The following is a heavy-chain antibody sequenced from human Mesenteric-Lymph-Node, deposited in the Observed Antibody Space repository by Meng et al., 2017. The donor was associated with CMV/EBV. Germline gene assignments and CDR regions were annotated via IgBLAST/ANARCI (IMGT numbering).Heavy chain of an antibody. J-gene: IGHJ6*02. D-gene: IGHD2-2*01. CDR1: GGSVSSGSYY. V-gene: IGHV4-61*01. CDR3: ARRTAAPRTYYYYGMDV. Sequence: SETLSLTCTVSGGSVSSGSYYWSWIRQPPGKGLEWIGYIYYSGSTNYNPSLKSRVAISVDTSKNQFSLKLSSVTAADTAVYYCARRTAAPRTYYYYGMDVWGQGTTVTVSS. CDR2: IYYSGST.